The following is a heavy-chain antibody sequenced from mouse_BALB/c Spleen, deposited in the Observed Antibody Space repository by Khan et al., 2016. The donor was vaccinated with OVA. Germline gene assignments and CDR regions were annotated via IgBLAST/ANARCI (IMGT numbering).Heavy chain of an antibody. J-gene: IGHJ2*01. CDR1: GYSFTDYN. CDR3: ALIYYYGTGFDY. D-gene: IGHD1-1*01. CDR2: IDPYNGGT. Sequence: EVQLQQSGPELVSPGASVKVSCKASGYSFTDYNIYWVKQGHGKSLEWIGYIDPYNGGTNYNLKFKGKATLTVDKSSNTAFMHLNRLTSEDSAVYHCALIYYYGTGFDYWGQGTTLTVSS. V-gene: IGHV1S135*01.